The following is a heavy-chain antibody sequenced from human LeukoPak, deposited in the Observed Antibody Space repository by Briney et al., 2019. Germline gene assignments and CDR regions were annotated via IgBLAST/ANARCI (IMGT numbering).Heavy chain of an antibody. CDR3: ARDERQWTGFDY. CDR2: IYYSGST. Sequence: SETLSLTCTVSGGSISSSSYYWGWIRQPPGKGLEWIGSIYYSGSTNYNPSLKSRVTISVDTSKNQFSLKLSSVTAADTAVYYCARDERQWTGFDYWGQGTLVTVSS. V-gene: IGHV4-39*07. J-gene: IGHJ4*02. D-gene: IGHD6-19*01. CDR1: GGSISSSSYY.